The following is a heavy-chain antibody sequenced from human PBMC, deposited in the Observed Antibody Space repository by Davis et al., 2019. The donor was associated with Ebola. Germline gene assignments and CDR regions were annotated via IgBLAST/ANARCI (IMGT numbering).Heavy chain of an antibody. CDR2: ISSNGGST. D-gene: IGHD3-3*01. J-gene: IGHJ2*01. CDR3: VKVGDFWSGAGWYFDL. V-gene: IGHV3-64D*06. Sequence: PGGSLRLSCAASGFTFSSYAMSWVRQAPGKGLEYVSAISSNGGSTYYADSVKGRFTISRDNSKNTLYLQMSSLRAEDTAVYYCVKVGDFWSGAGWYFDLWGRGTLVTVSS. CDR1: GFTFSSYA.